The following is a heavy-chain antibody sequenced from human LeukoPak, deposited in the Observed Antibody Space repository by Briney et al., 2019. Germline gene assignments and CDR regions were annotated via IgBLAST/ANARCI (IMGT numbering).Heavy chain of an antibody. Sequence: SETLSLTCAVSGGSISSSNWWSWVRQPPGEGLEWIGEIYHSGSTNYNPSLKSRVTISVDTSKNQFSLKLSSVTAADTAVYYCARHSYYYGSGSYPNWFDPWGQGTLVTVSS. CDR2: IYHSGST. V-gene: IGHV4-4*02. CDR1: GGSISSSNW. J-gene: IGHJ5*02. D-gene: IGHD3-10*01. CDR3: ARHSYYYGSGSYPNWFDP.